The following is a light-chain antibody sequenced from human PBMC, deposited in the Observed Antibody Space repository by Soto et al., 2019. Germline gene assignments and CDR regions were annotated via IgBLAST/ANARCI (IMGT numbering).Light chain of an antibody. V-gene: IGKV1-12*01. CDR1: QDISRW. CDR3: QQDNTFPHT. Sequence: DIQMTQSPSSVSASVGDRVIITCRASQDISRWLDWYQQKPGRAPQLLIYATSNLQSGVPSRFSGSGSGTDFTLTISNLHPDDFATYYWQQDNTFPHTLGEGARVEIK. CDR2: ATS. J-gene: IGKJ1*01.